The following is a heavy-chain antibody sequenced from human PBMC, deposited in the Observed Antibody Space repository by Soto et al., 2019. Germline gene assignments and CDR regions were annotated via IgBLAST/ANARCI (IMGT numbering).Heavy chain of an antibody. V-gene: IGHV1-69*13. CDR1: GGTFSSYA. J-gene: IGHJ6*02. D-gene: IGHD2-2*01. Sequence: SVKVSCKASGGTFSSYAISWVRQAPGQGLEWMGGIIPIFGTANYAQKFQGRVTITADESTSTAYMELSSLRSEDTAVYYCARAAGDCSSTSCLRYYYGMDVWAQGTTVTVSS. CDR2: IIPIFGTA. CDR3: ARAAGDCSSTSCLRYYYGMDV.